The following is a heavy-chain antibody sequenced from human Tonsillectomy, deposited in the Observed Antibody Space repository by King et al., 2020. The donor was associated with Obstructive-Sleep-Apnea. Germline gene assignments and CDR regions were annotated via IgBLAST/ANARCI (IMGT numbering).Heavy chain of an antibody. CDR1: GFTFSSYS. D-gene: IGHD3-22*01. J-gene: IGHJ6*02. V-gene: IGHV3-48*04. CDR3: ASDEHLYSYDSSGYRSYYYYGMDV. Sequence: VQLVESGGGLVQPGGSLRLSCAASGFTFSSYSMNWVRQAPGKGLEWVSYISSSSSTIYYADSVKGRFTISRDNAKNSLYLQMNSLRAEDTAVYYCASDEHLYSYDSSGYRSYYYYGMDVWGQGTTVTVSS. CDR2: ISSSSSTI.